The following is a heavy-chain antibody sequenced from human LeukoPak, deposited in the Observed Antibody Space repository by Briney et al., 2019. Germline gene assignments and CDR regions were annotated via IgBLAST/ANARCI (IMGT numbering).Heavy chain of an antibody. V-gene: IGHV3-66*01. D-gene: IGHD3-3*01. J-gene: IGHJ6*02. CDR2: IYSGGST. Sequence: PGGSLRLSCAASGFTVRSNYMSWVRQAPGKGLEWVSVIYSGGSTYYADSVKGRFTISRDNSKNTLYLQMNSLRAEDTAVYYCARGTDTKPFWSGYWVDVWGQGTTVIVA. CDR3: ARGTDTKPFWSGYWVDV. CDR1: GFTVRSNY.